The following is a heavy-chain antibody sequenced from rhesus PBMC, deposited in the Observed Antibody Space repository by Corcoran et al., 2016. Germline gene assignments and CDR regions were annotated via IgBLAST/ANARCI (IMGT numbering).Heavy chain of an antibody. CDR3: ARDQRIAGTIRFFDY. Sequence: QVQLQESGPGLVKPSETLSLTCAVSGGSISSSNWWSWIRQPPGKGLEWIGYISGRSGSTSSNPSLKSRVTISQDTSKNQFSLKLSSVTAADTAVYYCARDQRIAGTIRFFDYWGQGVLVTVSS. CDR1: GGSISSSNW. J-gene: IGHJ4*01. V-gene: IGHV4S19*01. CDR2: ISGRSGST. D-gene: IGHD1-1-1*01.